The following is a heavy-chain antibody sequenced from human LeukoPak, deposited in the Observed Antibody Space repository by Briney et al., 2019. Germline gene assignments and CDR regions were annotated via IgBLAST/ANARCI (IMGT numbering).Heavy chain of an antibody. V-gene: IGHV4-59*01. J-gene: IGHJ3*02. CDR1: GGSISSYH. CDR2: IYYSGST. D-gene: IGHD6-13*01. CDR3: ARFYSTELQQLVRDAFDI. Sequence: SETLSLTCTVSGGSISSYHWSWIRQPPGKGLEWIGYIYYSGSTNYNPSLKSRVTISVDTSKNQFSLKLSSVTAADTAVYYCARFYSTELQQLVRDAFDIWGQGTMVTVSS.